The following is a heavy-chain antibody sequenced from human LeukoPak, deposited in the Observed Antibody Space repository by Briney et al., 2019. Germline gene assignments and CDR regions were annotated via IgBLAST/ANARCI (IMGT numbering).Heavy chain of an antibody. V-gene: IGHV3-11*01. CDR3: ARGKRRFDY. J-gene: IGHJ4*02. CDR1: GFNFSDYY. Sequence: GGSLRLSCAASGFNFSDYYMSWIRQAPGKGLEWVSYISSSGFSTYYAGSVKGRFTISRDNARNSLYLQMNSLAPEDTALYYCARGKRRFDYWSQGTLASVSS. CDR2: ISSSGFST.